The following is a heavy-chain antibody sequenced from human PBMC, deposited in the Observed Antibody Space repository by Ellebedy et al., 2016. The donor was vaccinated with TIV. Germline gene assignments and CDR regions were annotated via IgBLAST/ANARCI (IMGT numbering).Heavy chain of an antibody. D-gene: IGHD3-10*01. V-gene: IGHV3-23*01. J-gene: IGHJ4*02. CDR2: ITGSGDNT. Sequence: LGGSLRLSCAASVFTFSTSVMNWVRQAPGKGLEWVASITGSGDNTFYADSVRGRVTISRDNSKNTLFLQMNSLRAEDTAVYYCAIDRPITGSYHGDYFDSWGQGTLVTVSS. CDR3: AIDRPITGSYHGDYFDS. CDR1: VFTFSTSV.